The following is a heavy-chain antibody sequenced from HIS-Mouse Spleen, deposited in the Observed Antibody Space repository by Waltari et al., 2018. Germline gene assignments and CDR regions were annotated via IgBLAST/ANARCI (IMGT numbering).Heavy chain of an antibody. D-gene: IGHD6-13*01. CDR1: GGSISSSRYY. Sequence: QLQLQESGPGLVKPSETLSLTCTVPGGSISSSRYYWGRIRQPPGKGLEWIGSIYYSGSTYYNPSLKSRVTISVDTSKNQFSLKLSSVTAADTAVYYCAREIPYSSSWYDWYFDLWGRGTLVTVSS. CDR2: IYYSGST. J-gene: IGHJ2*01. CDR3: AREIPYSSSWYDWYFDL. V-gene: IGHV4-39*07.